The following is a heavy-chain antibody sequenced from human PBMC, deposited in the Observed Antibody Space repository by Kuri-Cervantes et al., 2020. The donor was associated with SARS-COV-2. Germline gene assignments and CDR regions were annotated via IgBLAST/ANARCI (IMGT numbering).Heavy chain of an antibody. CDR1: GFTFSSYG. CDR2: ISYDGSNK. J-gene: IGHJ4*02. CDR3: AKVWVSGYSLSAFDY. Sequence: GESLKISCAATGFTFSSYGMHWVRQAPGKGLEWVAVISYDGSNKYYADSVKGRFTISRDNSKNTLYLQMNSLRAEDTAVYYCAKVWVSGYSLSAFDYWGQGTLVTVSS. D-gene: IGHD5-18*01. V-gene: IGHV3-30*18.